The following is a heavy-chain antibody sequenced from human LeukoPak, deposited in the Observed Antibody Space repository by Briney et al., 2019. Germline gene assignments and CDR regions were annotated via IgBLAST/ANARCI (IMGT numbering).Heavy chain of an antibody. CDR3: TTVHYYDSSGSAAFDI. J-gene: IGHJ3*02. V-gene: IGHV3-15*01. CDR1: GFTFSNAW. CDR2: IKSKTAGGTA. D-gene: IGHD3-22*01. Sequence: GGSLRLSCAASGFTFSNAWMSWVRQAPGKGLEWVGRIKSKTAGGTADYAAPVKGRFTISRDDSKTTLYLQMSSLKAEDTAVYYCTTVHYYDSSGSAAFDIWGQGTMVTVSS.